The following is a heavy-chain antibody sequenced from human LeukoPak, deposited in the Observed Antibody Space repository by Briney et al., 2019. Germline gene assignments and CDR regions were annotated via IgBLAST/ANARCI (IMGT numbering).Heavy chain of an antibody. D-gene: IGHD2-15*01. J-gene: IGHJ3*02. CDR1: EFSVSSNY. Sequence: GGSLRLSCAASEFSVSSNYMTWVRQAPGKGLEWVSVIHSDGTTYYADSVRGRFTISRDNSKNTLYLQMNSLRAEDTAVYYCARDLCSGGSCYRDAFDIWGQGTMVTVSS. V-gene: IGHV3-53*05. CDR3: ARDLCSGGSCYRDAFDI. CDR2: IHSDGTT.